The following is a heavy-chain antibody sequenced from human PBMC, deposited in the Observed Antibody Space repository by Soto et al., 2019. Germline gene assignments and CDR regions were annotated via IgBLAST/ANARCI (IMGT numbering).Heavy chain of an antibody. J-gene: IGHJ4*02. D-gene: IGHD1-26*01. CDR2: IYYSGHT. CDR3: ARYFLSGRFFVS. Sequence: QLQLQESGPGLVKPSETLSLTCAVSGGSFSSSYYWGWLRQPPGKGLEWLGNIYYSGHTYYNPSLTSRFAMSVDTYKNQLSWTLTTVIAADTAVYCCARYFLSGRFFVSWGQGTLVTVSS. V-gene: IGHV4-39*01. CDR1: GGSFSSSYY.